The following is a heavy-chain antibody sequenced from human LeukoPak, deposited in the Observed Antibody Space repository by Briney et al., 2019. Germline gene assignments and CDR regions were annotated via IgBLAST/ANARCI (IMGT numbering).Heavy chain of an antibody. CDR3: ACSRTFDY. CDR1: GFTFSSYW. CDR2: INQDGSEN. Sequence: GGSLRLSCTASGFTFSSYWMSWVRQAPGKGLEWVANINQDGSENYYVDSVKGRFSISRDNAKSSLYLQMNSLKAADTAVHYCACSRTFDYWGQGTLVTVSS. V-gene: IGHV3-7*01. J-gene: IGHJ4*02. D-gene: IGHD6-13*01.